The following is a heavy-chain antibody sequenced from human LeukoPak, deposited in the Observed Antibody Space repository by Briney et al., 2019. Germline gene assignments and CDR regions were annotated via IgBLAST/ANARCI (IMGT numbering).Heavy chain of an antibody. Sequence: ASVKVSCKASGGTFSNYAISWVRQAPGQGLEWMGGIIPIFGTANYAQKFQGRLTMTRDMSTSTVYMELSSLRSEDTAVYYCARDLNILTGYSWFDPWGQGTLVTVSS. CDR3: ARDLNILTGYSWFDP. CDR1: GGTFSNYA. J-gene: IGHJ5*02. CDR2: IIPIFGTA. V-gene: IGHV1-69*05. D-gene: IGHD3-9*01.